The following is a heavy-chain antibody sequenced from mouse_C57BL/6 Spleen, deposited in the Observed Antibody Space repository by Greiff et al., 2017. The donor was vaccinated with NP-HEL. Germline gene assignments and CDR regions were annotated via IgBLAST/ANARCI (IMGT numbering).Heavy chain of an antibody. Sequence: QVQLQQPGAELVKPGASVKLSCKASGYTFTSYWMHWVKQRPGQGLEWIGMIHPNSGSTNYNEKFKSKATLTVDKSSSTAYMQLSSLTSEDSAVYYCARTHGSSVYYAMDYWGQGTSVTVSS. D-gene: IGHD1-1*01. CDR2: IHPNSGST. V-gene: IGHV1-64*01. J-gene: IGHJ4*01. CDR3: ARTHGSSVYYAMDY. CDR1: GYTFTSYW.